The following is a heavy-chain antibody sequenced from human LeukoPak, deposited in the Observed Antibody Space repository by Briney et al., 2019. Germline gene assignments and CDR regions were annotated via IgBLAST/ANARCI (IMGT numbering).Heavy chain of an antibody. Sequence: PSGTLSLTRAVSGYSVSSGYWWSWVRQSPGKGLEWIGEINHSGSTTNYNPSLKSRVAISLDKPNNQFSLEVTYVTAADTAVYYRARHRYCSSTSCHLDYWGQGTLVTVSS. CDR2: INHSGSTT. J-gene: IGHJ4*02. CDR3: ARHRYCSSTSCHLDY. CDR1: GYSVSSGYW. V-gene: IGHV4-4*02. D-gene: IGHD2-2*01.